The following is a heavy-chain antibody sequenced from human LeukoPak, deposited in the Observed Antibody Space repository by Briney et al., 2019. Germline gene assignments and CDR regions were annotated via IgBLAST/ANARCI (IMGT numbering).Heavy chain of an antibody. D-gene: IGHD4-17*01. Sequence: ASVKVSCKASGYTFTSYGITWVRQAPGQALEWMGWISTYNGNTDYAQKLQGRVTMTTDTSTSTAYMELRSLRSDDTAVYYCARTYGDYDGSYWYFDLWGRGTLVTVSS. J-gene: IGHJ2*01. V-gene: IGHV1-18*01. CDR2: ISTYNGNT. CDR1: GYTFTSYG. CDR3: ARTYGDYDGSYWYFDL.